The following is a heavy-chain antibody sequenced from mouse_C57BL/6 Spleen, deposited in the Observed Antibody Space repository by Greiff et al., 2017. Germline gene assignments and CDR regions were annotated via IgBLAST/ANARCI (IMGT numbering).Heavy chain of an antibody. CDR3: ARTGGYHWYFDV. J-gene: IGHJ1*03. Sequence: QVQLKQPGAELVRPGSSVKLSCKASGYTFTSYWMHWVKQRPIQGLEWIGNIDPSDSETHYNQKFKDKATLTVDKSSSTAYMQLSSLTSEDSAVYYCARTGGYHWYFDVWGTGTTVTVSS. CDR2: IDPSDSET. V-gene: IGHV1-52*01. CDR1: GYTFTSYW.